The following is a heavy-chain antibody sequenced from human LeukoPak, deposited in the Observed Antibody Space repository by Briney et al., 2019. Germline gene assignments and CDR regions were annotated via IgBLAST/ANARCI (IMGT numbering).Heavy chain of an antibody. J-gene: IGHJ4*02. Sequence: GGSLRLSCAASGFTFSSYSMNWVRQAPGKGLEWVSSITSRSSYTYYADSMKGRFTISRDNAKNSLYLQMDSLRAEDTAIYYCARDPIAAAASGGDSWGQGTLVTVSS. D-gene: IGHD6-13*01. CDR1: GFTFSSYS. CDR3: ARDPIAAAASGGDS. CDR2: ITSRSSYT. V-gene: IGHV3-21*01.